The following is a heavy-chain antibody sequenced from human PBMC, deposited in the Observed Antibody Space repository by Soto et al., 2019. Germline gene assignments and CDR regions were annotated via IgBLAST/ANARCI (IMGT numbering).Heavy chain of an antibody. Sequence: PGGSLRLSCAASGFSFSDHYMDWVRQAPGKGLEWVGRISWNSETIDYADSVKGRFTNSRDNAKSSLFLQMNSLRPDDTAFFFCAKDMKWGGMTTIHYFDSWGQGTLVTVSS. CDR3: AKDMKWGGMTTIHYFDS. CDR1: GFSFSDHY. CDR2: ISWNSETI. J-gene: IGHJ4*02. D-gene: IGHD4-17*01. V-gene: IGHV3-9*01.